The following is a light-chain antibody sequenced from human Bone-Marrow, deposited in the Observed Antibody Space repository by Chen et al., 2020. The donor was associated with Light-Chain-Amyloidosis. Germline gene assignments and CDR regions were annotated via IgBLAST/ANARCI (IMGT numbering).Light chain of an antibody. Sequence: QSVLTQPPSAYGTPEQRVTISCSGASSNIGINYVYWYQHFLGAAANLLIHRNNQWPSGVPDRFSASKSGASAFLAISGLRTADEADYYCAAWDGSLSGYVFGTGTKVIVL. CDR1: SSNIGINY. CDR2: RNN. V-gene: IGLV1-47*01. J-gene: IGLJ1*01. CDR3: AAWDGSLSGYV.